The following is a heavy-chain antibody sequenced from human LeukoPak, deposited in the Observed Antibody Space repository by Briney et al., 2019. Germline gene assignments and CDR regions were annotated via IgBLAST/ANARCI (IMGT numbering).Heavy chain of an antibody. Sequence: VASVKVSCKASGYTFTSYDINWVRQAPGQGLEWMGWMNPNSGNTGYAQKFQGRVTMTRNTSISTAYMELSSLRSEDTAVYYCARGATKTPSFDYWGQGTLVTVSS. D-gene: IGHD1-26*01. CDR2: MNPNSGNT. CDR1: GYTFTSYD. CDR3: ARGATKTPSFDY. J-gene: IGHJ4*02. V-gene: IGHV1-8*01.